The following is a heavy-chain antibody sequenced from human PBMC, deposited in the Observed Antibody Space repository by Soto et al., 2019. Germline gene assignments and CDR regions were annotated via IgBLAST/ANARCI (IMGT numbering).Heavy chain of an antibody. V-gene: IGHV1-69*12. J-gene: IGHJ4*02. D-gene: IGHD5-18*01. Sequence: QVQLVQSGAEVKKPGSSVKVSCKASGGTFSSYAISWVRQAPGQGLEWMGGIIPIFGTANYAQKFQGRVTITADESTRTAYMELSSLRPEDTAVYYCARSATAMVEEGNYFDYWGKGTLVTVSS. CDR1: GGTFSSYA. CDR2: IIPIFGTA. CDR3: ARSATAMVEEGNYFDY.